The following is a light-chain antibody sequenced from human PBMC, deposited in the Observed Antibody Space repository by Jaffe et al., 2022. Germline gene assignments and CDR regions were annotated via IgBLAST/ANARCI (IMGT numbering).Light chain of an antibody. V-gene: IGKV1D-8*02. CDR1: QDISNY. CDR2: AAS. J-gene: IGKJ1*01. Sequence: AIWMTQSPSLLSASTGDRVTISCRMSQDISNYLAWYQQKPGRAPKLLIYAASILQSGVPPRFSGSGSGTNFTLTISCLQSEDFATYYCQQYYSLPPWTFGQGTKVEIK. CDR3: QQYYSLPPWT.